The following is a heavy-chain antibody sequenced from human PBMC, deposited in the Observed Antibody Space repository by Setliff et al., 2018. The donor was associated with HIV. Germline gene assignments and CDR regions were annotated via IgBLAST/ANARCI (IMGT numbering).Heavy chain of an antibody. Sequence: SETLSLTCTVSGGSLRTFHWTWLRQAPGKGLEWLGHIYDVGVTNYNPSLKNRVTVSLDASQTRCSLTLASVTATDTAVYFCAKRRGSGTLYDAFDPWGQGILVTVSS. CDR3: AKRRGSGTLYDAFDP. D-gene: IGHD3-10*01. CDR1: GGSLRTFH. CDR2: IYDVGVT. J-gene: IGHJ5*02. V-gene: IGHV4-59*08.